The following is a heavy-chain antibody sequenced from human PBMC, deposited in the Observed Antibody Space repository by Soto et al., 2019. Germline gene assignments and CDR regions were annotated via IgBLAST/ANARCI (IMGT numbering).Heavy chain of an antibody. CDR3: AHRVLRTVFGLVTTTAIYFDF. J-gene: IGHJ4*02. Sequence: QITLNESGPTVVSPTETLTLTCRFSGFSLTTSGVGVGWIRQSPGKAPEWLALIYWDDDKRYSASLKNRLTITKDTSKHQVVLTVSDLDPTDTATYYCAHRVLRTVFGLVTTTAIYFDFWGQGTPVAVSS. V-gene: IGHV2-5*02. CDR2: IYWDDDK. CDR1: GFSLTTSGVG. D-gene: IGHD3-3*01.